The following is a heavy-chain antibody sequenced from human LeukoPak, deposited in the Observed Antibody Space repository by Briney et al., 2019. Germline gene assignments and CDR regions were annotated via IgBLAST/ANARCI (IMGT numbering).Heavy chain of an antibody. D-gene: IGHD3-3*01. Sequence: WETLSHTYGFSGNSKIYIYSRGLGQPAVKELDPVGCIFSDGKINRSPSLDSRVTMSVDNVKTQYSLILSSVTAADTAVYYCARGPGVFGRIWYMDVWGEGTTVSGSS. V-gene: IGHV4-59*10. CDR1: GNSKIYIY. CDR2: IFSDGKI. J-gene: IGHJ6*03. CDR3: ARGPGVFGRIWYMDV.